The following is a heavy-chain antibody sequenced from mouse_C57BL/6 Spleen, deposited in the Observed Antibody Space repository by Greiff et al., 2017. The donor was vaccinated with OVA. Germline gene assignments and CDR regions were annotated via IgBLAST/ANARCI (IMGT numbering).Heavy chain of an antibody. D-gene: IGHD2-2*01. CDR2: ISSGSSTI. J-gene: IGHJ2*01. Sequence: EVQRVESGGGLVKPGGSLKLSCAASGFTFSDYGMHWVRQAPEKGLEWVAYISSGSSTIYYADTVKGRFTISRDNAKNTLFLQMTSLRSEDTAMYYCARRYGYDGYYFDYWGQGTTLTVSS. V-gene: IGHV5-17*01. CDR3: ARRYGYDGYYFDY. CDR1: GFTFSDYG.